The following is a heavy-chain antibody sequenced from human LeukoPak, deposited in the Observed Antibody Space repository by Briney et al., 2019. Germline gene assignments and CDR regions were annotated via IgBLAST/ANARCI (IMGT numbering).Heavy chain of an antibody. J-gene: IGHJ4*02. CDR3: AREQPSGGPTAFDY. CDR1: GFTFSSYS. D-gene: IGHD3-16*01. CDR2: ISSSSTYI. V-gene: IGHV3-21*01. Sequence: GGSLRLSCAASGFTFSSYSMTWVRQAPGKGLEWVSSISSSSTYIYYADSVKGRFTISRDNAKKSLYLQMNSLRAEDTAVYYCAREQPSGGPTAFDYWGQGTLVTVSS.